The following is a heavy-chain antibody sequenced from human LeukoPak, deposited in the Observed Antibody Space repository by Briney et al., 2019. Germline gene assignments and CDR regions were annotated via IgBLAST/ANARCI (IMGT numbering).Heavy chain of an antibody. D-gene: IGHD5-18*01. CDR1: GGSFSGYY. V-gene: IGHV4-34*01. CDR2: INHSGST. CDR3: ASRDTATGLD. Sequence: SETLSLTCAVYGGSFSGYYWSWIRRPPGKGLEWIGEINHSGSTNYNPSLKSRVTISVDTSKNQFSLKLCSVTAADTAVYYCASRDTATGLDWGQGTLVTVSS. J-gene: IGHJ4*02.